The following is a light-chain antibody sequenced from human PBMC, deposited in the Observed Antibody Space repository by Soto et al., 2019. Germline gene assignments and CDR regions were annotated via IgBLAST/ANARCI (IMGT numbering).Light chain of an antibody. V-gene: IGKV1-9*01. Sequence: IQLTQSPSSLSASVGDRVTITCRASQDISSYLGWYQQKPGKAPKLLIYAASTLQRGVQSRFSGSGSGTDFTLTIRSLQPEDVATYYCKQSYSTPFTFGPGTKVDIK. J-gene: IGKJ3*01. CDR3: KQSYSTPFT. CDR2: AAS. CDR1: QDISSY.